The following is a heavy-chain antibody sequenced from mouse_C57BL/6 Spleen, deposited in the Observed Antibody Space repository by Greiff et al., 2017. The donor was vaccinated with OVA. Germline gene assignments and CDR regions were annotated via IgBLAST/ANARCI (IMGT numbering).Heavy chain of an antibody. CDR2: IWTGGGT. CDR1: GFSLTSYA. Sequence: VMLVESGPGLVAPSQSLSITCTVSGFSLTSYAISWVRQPPGKGLEWLGVIWTGGGTNYNSALKSRLSISKDNSKSQVFLKMNSLQTDDTARYYCAREGDYYGSSYGYFDVWGTGTTVTVSS. CDR3: AREGDYYGSSYGYFDV. V-gene: IGHV2-9-1*01. J-gene: IGHJ1*03. D-gene: IGHD1-1*01.